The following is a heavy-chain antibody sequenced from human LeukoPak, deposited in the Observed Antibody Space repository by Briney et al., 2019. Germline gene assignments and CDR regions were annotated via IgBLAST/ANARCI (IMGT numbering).Heavy chain of an antibody. CDR2: IWPGDSDT. D-gene: IGHD3-9*01. CDR3: ARQYYDTLTGFYIHFDY. CDR1: GYSFSNYW. J-gene: IGHJ4*02. V-gene: IGHV5-51*01. Sequence: GESLKISCKGSGYSFSNYWIGWVRQMPGKGLEWMGIIWPGDSDTRYSPSFQGHVTISVDKSISTTYLQWSSLKASDTAIYYCARQYYDTLTGFYIHFDYWGQGTLVTVSS.